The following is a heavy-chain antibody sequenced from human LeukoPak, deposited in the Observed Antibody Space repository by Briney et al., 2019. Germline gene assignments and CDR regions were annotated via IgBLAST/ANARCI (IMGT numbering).Heavy chain of an antibody. J-gene: IGHJ5*02. V-gene: IGHV1-2*02. Sequence: GASVKVSCKASGYTFTGYYMHWVRQAPGQGLEWMGWINPNSGGTSYAQKFQGRVTITADKSTSTVYMDLGSLRSEDTAVYYCARLYRIAVAGSTLFDPWGQGTLVTVSS. D-gene: IGHD6-19*01. CDR1: GYTFTGYY. CDR3: ARLYRIAVAGSTLFDP. CDR2: INPNSGGT.